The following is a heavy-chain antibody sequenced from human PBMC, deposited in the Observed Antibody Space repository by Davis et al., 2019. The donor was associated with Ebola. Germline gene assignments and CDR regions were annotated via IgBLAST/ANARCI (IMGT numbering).Heavy chain of an antibody. J-gene: IGHJ4*02. CDR2: IGGSDGRT. CDR1: GLAFGRYA. V-gene: IGHV3-23*01. CDR3: VKGGSSWSRFDC. Sequence: PGGSLRLSCAVSGLAFGRYAMNWVRQTPGKGLEWVLSIGGSDGRTYYADSVTGRYTISRDNSKNMLYLQMNGLRTEDAAVYYCVKGGSSWSRFDCWGQGALVTVSS. D-gene: IGHD6-13*01.